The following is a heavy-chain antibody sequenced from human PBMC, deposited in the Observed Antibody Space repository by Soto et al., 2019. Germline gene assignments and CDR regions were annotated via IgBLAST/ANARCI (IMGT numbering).Heavy chain of an antibody. CDR2: ISYDGSIE. CDR3: ARGLRDLDWRRPFGY. J-gene: IGHJ4*02. V-gene: IGHV3-30*04. D-gene: IGHD3-9*01. CDR1: GFTFKNYA. Sequence: PGGSLRLSCAASGFTFKNYAMHWVRQAPGKGLEWVAVISYDGSIEFYADSVKGRFTISRDDFKNTMFLQMGSLRVEDTAVYYCARGLRDLDWRRPFGYWGQGTLVTVSS.